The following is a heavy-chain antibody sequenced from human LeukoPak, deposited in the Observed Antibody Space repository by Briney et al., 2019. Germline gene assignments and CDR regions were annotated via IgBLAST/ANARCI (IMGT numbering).Heavy chain of an antibody. CDR1: GYTFTTYD. CDR2: MNPNSGNT. Sequence: ASVKVSCKASGYTFTTYDINWVRQATGQGFEWMGWMNPNSGNTGYAQKFQGRVTMTRNTSITTAYMELSSLRSEDTAVYYCARRSGTAMTTTFDYWGQGTLVTVSS. J-gene: IGHJ4*02. V-gene: IGHV1-8*01. D-gene: IGHD4-17*01. CDR3: ARRSGTAMTTTFDY.